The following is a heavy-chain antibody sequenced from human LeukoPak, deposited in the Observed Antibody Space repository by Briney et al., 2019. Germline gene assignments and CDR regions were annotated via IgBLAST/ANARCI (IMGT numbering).Heavy chain of an antibody. Sequence: PGGSLRLSCAASGFTVSSNYMSWVRQAPGKGLEWVSVIYSGGSTYYADSVKGRFTISRDNSKNTLYLQMNSLRAEDTAVYYCAREPYDSSGYRDAFDIWGQGTMVTVPS. J-gene: IGHJ3*02. V-gene: IGHV3-53*01. CDR2: IYSGGST. CDR1: GFTVSSNY. CDR3: AREPYDSSGYRDAFDI. D-gene: IGHD3-22*01.